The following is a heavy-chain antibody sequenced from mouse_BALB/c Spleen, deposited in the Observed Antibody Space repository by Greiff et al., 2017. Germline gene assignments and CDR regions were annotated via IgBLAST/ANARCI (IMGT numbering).Heavy chain of an antibody. V-gene: IGHV1-15*01. CDR3: TRSGNYCGSRGYAMDY. J-gene: IGHJ4*01. CDR2: IDPETGGT. Sequence: VQLVESGAELVRPGASVTLSCKASGYTFTDYEMHWVEQTPVHGLEWIGAIDPETGGTAYNQKFKGKATLTADKSSSTAYMELRSLTSEDSAVYYCTRSGNYCGSRGYAMDYWGQGTSVTVSS. D-gene: IGHD1-1*01. CDR1: GYTFTDYE.